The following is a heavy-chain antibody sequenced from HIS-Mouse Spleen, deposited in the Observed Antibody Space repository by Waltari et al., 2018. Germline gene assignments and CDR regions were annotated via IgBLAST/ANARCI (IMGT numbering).Heavy chain of an antibody. CDR1: GGSFSGYY. CDR3: ARGLAARFDY. D-gene: IGHD6-6*01. CDR2: INDSGRP. Sequence: QVQLQQWGAGLLKPSEALSLTCAVYGGSFSGYYWSWIRQPPGKGLEWIGEINDSGRPNYNTSLKSRVTISVDTSKNQFSLKLSSVTAADTAVYYCARGLAARFDYWGQGTLVTVSS. V-gene: IGHV4-34*01. J-gene: IGHJ4*02.